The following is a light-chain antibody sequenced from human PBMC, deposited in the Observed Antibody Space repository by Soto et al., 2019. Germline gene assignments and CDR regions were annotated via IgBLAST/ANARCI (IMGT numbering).Light chain of an antibody. CDR3: SSYTSSSTSLYV. J-gene: IGLJ1*01. V-gene: IGLV2-14*01. Sequence: QSVLTQPASVSGSPGQSITISCTGTSSDVGGYNYVSWYQQHPGKAPKLMIYEVSNRPSGVSNRFSGSKSGSTASLTISGLQAEDEADYYCSSYTSSSTSLYVFGTGTKVTVL. CDR1: SSDVGGYNY. CDR2: EVS.